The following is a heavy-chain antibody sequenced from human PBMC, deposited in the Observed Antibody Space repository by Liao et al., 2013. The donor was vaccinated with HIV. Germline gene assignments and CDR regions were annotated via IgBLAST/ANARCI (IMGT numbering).Heavy chain of an antibody. D-gene: IGHD3-9*01. V-gene: IGHV4-59*01. CDR3: ARKNFDFMLQHDGGFDP. J-gene: IGHJ5*02. CDR1: GGSISSYY. Sequence: QVQLQESGAGLVKASETLSLTCTVSGGSISSYYWSWIRQPPGKGLEWIGQIYYTGSTNYNPSLKGRVTISVDTSKNQFSLKLTSVTAADTAVYYCARKNFDFMLQHDGGFDPWGQGTLVTVSS. CDR2: IYYTGST.